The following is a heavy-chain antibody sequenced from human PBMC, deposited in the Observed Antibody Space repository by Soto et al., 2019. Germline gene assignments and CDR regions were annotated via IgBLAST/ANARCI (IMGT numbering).Heavy chain of an antibody. D-gene: IGHD2-2*01. CDR1: GYTFTGYY. CDR2: INPNSGGT. Sequence: ASVKVSCKASGYTFTGYYMHWVPQAPGQGLEWMGWINPNSGGTNYAQKFQGWVTMTRDTSISTAYMELSRLRSDDTAVYYCAREHCSSTSCYGRFDYWGQGTLVTVSS. J-gene: IGHJ4*02. CDR3: AREHCSSTSCYGRFDY. V-gene: IGHV1-2*04.